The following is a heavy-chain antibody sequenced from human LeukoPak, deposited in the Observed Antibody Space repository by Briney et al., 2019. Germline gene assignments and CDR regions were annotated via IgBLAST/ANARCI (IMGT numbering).Heavy chain of an antibody. J-gene: IGHJ6*02. CDR2: ISWNSGSI. Sequence: PGGSLRLSCAASGFTFDDYAMHWVRQAPGKGLEWVSGISWNSGSIGYADSVKGRFTISRDNAKNSLYLQMNSLRAEDTALYYCAKDTTEGCSSTSCYYYGMDVWGQGTTVTVSS. D-gene: IGHD2-2*01. CDR1: GFTFDDYA. V-gene: IGHV3-9*01. CDR3: AKDTTEGCSSTSCYYYGMDV.